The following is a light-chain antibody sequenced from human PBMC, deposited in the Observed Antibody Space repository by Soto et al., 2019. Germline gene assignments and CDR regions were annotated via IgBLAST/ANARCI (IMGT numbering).Light chain of an antibody. CDR1: QSVSSRD. CDR3: QQDGSSPIT. CDR2: GAS. V-gene: IGKV3-20*01. J-gene: IGKJ2*01. Sequence: EIVLTQSPGTLSLSPGERATLSCRASQSVSSRDLAWYQQKPGQAPRLLIYGASSRATGVPDRFSGSGSGTDFTLTISILEPEDFAVYYCQQDGSSPITFGQGTKLEIK.